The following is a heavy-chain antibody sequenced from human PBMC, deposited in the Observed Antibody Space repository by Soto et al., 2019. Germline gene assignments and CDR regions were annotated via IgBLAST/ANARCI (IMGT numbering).Heavy chain of an antibody. Sequence: QVQLQESGPGLVKPSETLSLTCTVSGGSISSYYWSWIRQPPGKGLEWIGYIYYSGSTNYNPSLKSRVTISVDTSKNQFSLKLSSVTAADTAVYYCARGESGWYPPLFDYWGQGTLVTVSS. J-gene: IGHJ4*02. CDR3: ARGESGWYPPLFDY. CDR2: IYYSGST. D-gene: IGHD6-19*01. CDR1: GGSISSYY. V-gene: IGHV4-59*01.